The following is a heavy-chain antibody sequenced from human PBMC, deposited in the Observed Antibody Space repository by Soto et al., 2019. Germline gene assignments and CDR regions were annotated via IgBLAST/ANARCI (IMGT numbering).Heavy chain of an antibody. CDR3: ARDGGGGYYFDSSGYLDY. CDR2: ISNSGNT. Sequence: QVQLQESGPGLVKPSQTLSLTCTVSGDSISSGGYCWSWIRQHPGKGLEWIGYISNSGNTYYNPSLKGRFTISVDTSKNQFSLNLTSVTAPGTGVYYRARDGGGGYYFDSSGYLDYWGQGTLVTVSS. CDR1: GDSISSGGYC. J-gene: IGHJ4*02. D-gene: IGHD3-22*01. V-gene: IGHV4-31*03.